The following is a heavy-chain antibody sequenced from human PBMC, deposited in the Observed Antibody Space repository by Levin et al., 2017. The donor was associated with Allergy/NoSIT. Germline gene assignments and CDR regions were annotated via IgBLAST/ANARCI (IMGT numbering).Heavy chain of an antibody. CDR1: GYSFTSYW. CDR3: ARQRYCSSTTQCEFDP. Sequence: LGESLKISCKGSGYSFTSYWIGWVRQMPGKGLEWMGIIYPGDSDTRYSPSFQGQVTISADKSISTAYLQWSSLKASDTAMYYCARQRYCSSTTQCEFDPWGQGTLVTVSS. V-gene: IGHV5-51*01. CDR2: IYPGDSDT. J-gene: IGHJ5*02. D-gene: IGHD2-2*01.